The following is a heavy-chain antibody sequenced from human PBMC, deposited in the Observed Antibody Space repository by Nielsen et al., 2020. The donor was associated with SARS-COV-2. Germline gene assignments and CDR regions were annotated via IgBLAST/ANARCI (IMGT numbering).Heavy chain of an antibody. Sequence: SETLSLTCTVSGGSISSSSYYWGWIRQPPGKGLEWIGSIYYSGSTYYNPSLKSRVTISVDTSKNQFSLKLSSVTAADTAVYYCARHYSGYELGPPGGFDPWGQGTLVTVSS. CDR2: IYYSGST. CDR1: GGSISSSSYY. CDR3: ARHYSGYELGPPGGFDP. V-gene: IGHV4-39*01. J-gene: IGHJ5*02. D-gene: IGHD5-12*01.